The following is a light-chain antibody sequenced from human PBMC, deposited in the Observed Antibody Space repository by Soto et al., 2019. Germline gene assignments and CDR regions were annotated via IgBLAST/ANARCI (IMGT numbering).Light chain of an antibody. J-gene: IGKJ1*01. CDR2: DTS. Sequence: EMVLTQVPAALSVSPLERATLCCFASYTVGTNLAWYQQKPGQAPRLLIYDTSTRATGVPARFSGSGSGTEFTLTISNLQAEDSAVYHCHQYSNTFRTFGQGTKVDI. CDR3: HQYSNTFRT. CDR1: YTVGTN. V-gene: IGKV3-15*01.